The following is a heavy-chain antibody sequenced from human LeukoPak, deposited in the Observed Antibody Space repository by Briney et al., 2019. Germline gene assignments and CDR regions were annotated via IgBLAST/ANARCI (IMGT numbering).Heavy chain of an antibody. Sequence: PGGSLRLSCAASGFTFSDSWMSWVRQAPGRGVEWVANMRGDGEKKYYVDSVKGRFTISRDNAKKSLYLQMDSLRADDTAVYYCARDVTLYGDYWGVDSWGQGTRVTVSS. J-gene: IGHJ4*02. CDR1: GFTFSDSW. CDR2: MRGDGEKK. V-gene: IGHV3-7*01. D-gene: IGHD4-17*01. CDR3: ARDVTLYGDYWGVDS.